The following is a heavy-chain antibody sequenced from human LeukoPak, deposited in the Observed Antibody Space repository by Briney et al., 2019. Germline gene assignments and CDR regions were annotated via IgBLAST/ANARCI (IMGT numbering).Heavy chain of an antibody. J-gene: IGHJ3*02. CDR2: IIPIFGTA. V-gene: IGHV1-69*06. CDR1: GGTFSSYA. Sequence: GASVKVSCKASGGTFSSYAISWVRQAPGQGLEWMGGIIPIFGTANYAQKFQGRVTITADKSTSTAYMELSSLRSEDTAVYYCAREGTLYDSSGYYGGGDAFDIWGQGTMATVSS. D-gene: IGHD3-22*01. CDR3: AREGTLYDSSGYYGGGDAFDI.